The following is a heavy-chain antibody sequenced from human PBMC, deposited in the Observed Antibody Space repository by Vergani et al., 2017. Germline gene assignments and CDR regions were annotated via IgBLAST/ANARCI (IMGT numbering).Heavy chain of an antibody. V-gene: IGHV1-2*02. J-gene: IGHJ6*04. CDR1: GYTFTGDY. CDR3: ARDHIFWVYYYGMDV. CDR2: INPNSGGT. Sequence: QVQLVQSGAEVKKPGASVKVSCKASGYTFTGDYMHWVRQAPGQGHEWMGWINPNSGGTNYAQKFQGRVTMTRDTSISTAYMELSRLGSDDTAVYYCARDHIFWVYYYGMDVWVEGTTVTVSA. D-gene: IGHD3-9*01.